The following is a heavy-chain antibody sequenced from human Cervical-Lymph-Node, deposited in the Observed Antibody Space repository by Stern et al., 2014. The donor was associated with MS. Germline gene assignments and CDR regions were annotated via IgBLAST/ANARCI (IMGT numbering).Heavy chain of an antibody. V-gene: IGHV1-18*04. CDR1: GYTFTSSG. CDR3: ARDDYDSSGYYLRYYYYGMDV. D-gene: IGHD3-22*01. J-gene: IGHJ6*02. CDR2: ISAYNGNT. Sequence: QVQLVQSGAEVKKPGASVKVSCKASGYTFTSSGISWVRQAPGQGLEWLGWISAYNGNTNYAQKLQGRVTMTTDTSTSTAYMELRSLRSDDTAVYYCARDDYDSSGYYLRYYYYGMDVWGQGTTVTVSS.